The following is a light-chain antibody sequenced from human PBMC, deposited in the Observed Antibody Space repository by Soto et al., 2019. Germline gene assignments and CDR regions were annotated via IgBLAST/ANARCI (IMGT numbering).Light chain of an antibody. CDR2: EGS. J-gene: IGLJ1*01. CDR1: SDNIGSYNL. Sequence: QSALTQPASVSGSLGQSTTISCIGSSDNIGSYNLVSWYQHKPGKAPKIIIFEGSQRPSGVSNRFSGSWSGNTASLTISGLQAEDEADYYCCSFAGTGTQYVFGTGTKLTVL. V-gene: IGLV2-23*01. CDR3: CSFAGTGTQYV.